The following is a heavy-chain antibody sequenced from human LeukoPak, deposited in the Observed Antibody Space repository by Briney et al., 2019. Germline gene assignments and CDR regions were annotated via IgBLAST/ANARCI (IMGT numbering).Heavy chain of an antibody. CDR1: GCTFRSYA. CDR3: APRMVRGVISNY. J-gene: IGHJ4*02. CDR2: INGGGGST. Sequence: GSLRLSCAASGCTFRSYALSWVRQAPGKGLELVSAINGGGGSTYYADSVKGRFTISKDNSKNTLYLQMNSPRAEDTAVYYCAPRMVRGVISNYWGQGTLVTVSS. V-gene: IGHV3-23*01. D-gene: IGHD3-10*01.